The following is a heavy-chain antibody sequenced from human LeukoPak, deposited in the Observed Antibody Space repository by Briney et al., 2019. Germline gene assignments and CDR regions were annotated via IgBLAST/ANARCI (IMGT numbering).Heavy chain of an antibody. D-gene: IGHD1-1*01. CDR2: IYNSGST. CDR3: ARDRVNWNDVGGLFDY. Sequence: SETLSLTCTVSGGSISSYYWSWIRQPAGKGLEWIGHIYNSGSTNYNPSLKGRVTMSVATSKNQFSLHLSSVTAADTAVYYCARDRVNWNDVGGLFDYWGQGTLVTVSS. V-gene: IGHV4-4*07. CDR1: GGSISSYY. J-gene: IGHJ4*02.